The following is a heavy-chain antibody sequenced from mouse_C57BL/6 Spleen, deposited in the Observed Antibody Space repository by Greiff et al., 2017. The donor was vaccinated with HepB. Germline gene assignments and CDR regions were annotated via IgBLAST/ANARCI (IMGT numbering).Heavy chain of an antibody. V-gene: IGHV10-3*01. D-gene: IGHD1-1*01. Sequence: EVKVVESGGGLVQPKGSLKLSCAASGFTFNTYAMHWVRQAPGKGLEWVARIRSKSSNYATYYADSVKDRFTISRDDSQSMLYLQMNNLKTEDTAMYYCVKSGGSSRGLGAMDYWGQGTSVTVSS. CDR1: GFTFNTYA. CDR2: IRSKSSNYAT. CDR3: VKSGGSSRGLGAMDY. J-gene: IGHJ4*01.